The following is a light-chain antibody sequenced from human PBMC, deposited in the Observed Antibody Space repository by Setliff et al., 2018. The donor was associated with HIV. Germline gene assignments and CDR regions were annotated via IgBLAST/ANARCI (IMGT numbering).Light chain of an antibody. Sequence: QSALTQPASVSGSPGQSITISCTGTSSDVGGYNYVSWYQQHPGKAPKLMLYDVSNRPSGVSNRFSGSKSGNTPSLTISRLQAEDEADYYCSSYTSSSTPYVFGTGTKVTVL. CDR1: SSDVGGYNY. J-gene: IGLJ1*01. CDR2: DVS. CDR3: SSYTSSSTPYV. V-gene: IGLV2-14*03.